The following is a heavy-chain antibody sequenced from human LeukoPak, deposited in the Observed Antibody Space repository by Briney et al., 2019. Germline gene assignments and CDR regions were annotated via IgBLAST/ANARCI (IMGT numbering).Heavy chain of an antibody. J-gene: IGHJ4*02. CDR1: GYTFTGYD. CDR2: MNPNSGNT. V-gene: IGHV1-8*01. Sequence: ASVKVSCKASGYTFTGYDINWVRQATGQGLEWMGWMNPNSGNTGYAQKFQGRVTMTRNTSISTAYMELSSLRSEDTAVYYCASFGSGSFTRDYWGQGTLVTVSS. D-gene: IGHD3-10*01. CDR3: ASFGSGSFTRDY.